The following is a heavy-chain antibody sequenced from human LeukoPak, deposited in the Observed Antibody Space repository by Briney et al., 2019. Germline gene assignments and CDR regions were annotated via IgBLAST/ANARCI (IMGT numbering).Heavy chain of an antibody. CDR3: ARGYSSSWYFNWFDP. V-gene: IGHV4-59*01. Sequence: TSETLSLTCTVSGGSISSYYWSWIRQPPGKGLEWIGYMYYSGSTNYNPSLKSRVTISVDTSKNQFSLKLSSVTAADTAVYYCARGYSSSWYFNWFDPWGQGTLVTVSS. CDR1: GGSISSYY. D-gene: IGHD6-13*01. CDR2: MYYSGST. J-gene: IGHJ5*02.